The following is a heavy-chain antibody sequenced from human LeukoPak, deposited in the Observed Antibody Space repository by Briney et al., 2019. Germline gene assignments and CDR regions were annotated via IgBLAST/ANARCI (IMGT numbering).Heavy chain of an antibody. V-gene: IGHV4-59*12. D-gene: IGHD1/OR15-1a*01. CDR2: TYYSGST. Sequence: PSETLSLTCTVSGGPIRDFYWSWIRQPPGKGLEWIGYTYYSGSTSYNPSLKSRVAISVDMSKSQFSLRLSSVTAADTGVYYCARDGGTRLGFDPWGQGTLVTVSS. CDR3: ARDGGTRLGFDP. J-gene: IGHJ5*02. CDR1: GGPIRDFY.